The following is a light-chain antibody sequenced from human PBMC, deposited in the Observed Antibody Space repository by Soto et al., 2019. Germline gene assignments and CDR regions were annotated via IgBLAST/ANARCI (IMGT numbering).Light chain of an antibody. CDR2: SNN. V-gene: IGLV1-44*01. CDR3: AAWDDSLNGFYV. J-gene: IGLJ1*01. Sequence: QSLLTQPPSPSGTPGQRVTISCSGGSSNIGSNTVNWYQQLPGTAPKLLIYSNNQRPSGVPDRFSGSKSGTSASLAISGLQSEDEADYYCAAWDDSLNGFYVFGTGTKVTVL. CDR1: SSNIGSNT.